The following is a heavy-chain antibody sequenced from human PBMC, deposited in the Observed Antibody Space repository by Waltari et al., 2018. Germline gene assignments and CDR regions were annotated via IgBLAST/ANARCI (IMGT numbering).Heavy chain of an antibody. Sequence: EVQLVESGGGLVQPGGSLRLSCAASGFTFSSYEMNWVRQAPGKGLEWVSYISSSGSTIYYADSVKGRFTISRDDSKNTAYLQMNALRVEDTAVYYCTTEGLGGPSGYDAFDHWGRGTLVTVSS. V-gene: IGHV3-48*03. CDR3: TTEGLGGPSGYDAFDH. J-gene: IGHJ4*02. CDR1: GFTFSSYE. CDR2: ISSSGSTI. D-gene: IGHD5-12*01.